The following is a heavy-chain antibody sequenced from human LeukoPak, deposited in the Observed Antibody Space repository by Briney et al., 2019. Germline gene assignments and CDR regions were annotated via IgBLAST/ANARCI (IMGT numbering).Heavy chain of an antibody. V-gene: IGHV3-49*04. Sequence: PGGSLGLSCTASGFTFGDYAMTWVRQAPGKGLEWVGFIRSQIYGGTPEYAASVKGRFTISRDDSEGVAYLQMNSLKTEDTAVYYCTRDQTPYYWGQGTLVTVSS. CDR3: TRDQTPYY. CDR1: GFTFGDYA. J-gene: IGHJ4*02. CDR2: IRSQIYGGTP.